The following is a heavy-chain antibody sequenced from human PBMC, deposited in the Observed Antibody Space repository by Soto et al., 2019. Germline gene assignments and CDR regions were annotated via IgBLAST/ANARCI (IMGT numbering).Heavy chain of an antibody. V-gene: IGHV3-11*01. CDR3: AGGDSGSFDS. D-gene: IGHD3-16*01. CDR1: GFTFSDYY. CDR2: ISFSGSTI. Sequence: GGSLRLSCAASGFTFSDYYFTWIRQAPGKGLEWVSYISFSGSTIYYADSVKGRFTISRDNAKNSLYLQMNNLRPEDPAVYYCAGGDSGSFDSWGQGTLVTVSS. J-gene: IGHJ4*02.